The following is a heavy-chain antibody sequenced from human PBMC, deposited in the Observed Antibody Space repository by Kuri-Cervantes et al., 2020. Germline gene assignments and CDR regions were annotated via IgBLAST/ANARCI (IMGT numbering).Heavy chain of an antibody. CDR3: ARDRRCSSTSCLYSGSYYYFDY. CDR1: GGSISSYY. D-gene: IGHD2-2*01. J-gene: IGHJ4*02. V-gene: IGHV4-59*13. Sequence: GSLRLSCTVSGGSISSYYWSWIRQPPGKGLEWIGYIYYSGSTKYDPSLKSRVTISVDTSKNQFSLKLSSVTAADTAVYYCARDRRCSSTSCLYSGSYYYFDYWGQGTLVTVSS. CDR2: IYYSGST.